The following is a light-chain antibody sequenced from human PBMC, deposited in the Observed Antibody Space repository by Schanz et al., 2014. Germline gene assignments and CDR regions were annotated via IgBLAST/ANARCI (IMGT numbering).Light chain of an antibody. CDR3: SSYTNINTPQYV. CDR2: SNN. CDR1: TSNIGTNT. Sequence: QSVLSQPPSASGTPGQSVTISCSGSTSNIGTNTVNWYQQLPGTAPKLLMYSNNQRPSGVPDRFSGSKSVNTASLTISGLQAEDEADYYCSSYTNINTPQYVFGTGTKLTV. J-gene: IGLJ1*01. V-gene: IGLV1-44*01.